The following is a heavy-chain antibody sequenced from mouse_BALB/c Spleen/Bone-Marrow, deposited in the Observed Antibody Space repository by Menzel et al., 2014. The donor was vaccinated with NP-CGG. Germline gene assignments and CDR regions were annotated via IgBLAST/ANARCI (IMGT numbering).Heavy chain of an antibody. J-gene: IGHJ1*01. V-gene: IGHV1-69*02. CDR1: GYTFTSYW. Sequence: VQLQESGAELVRPGASVKLSCKASGYTFTSYWINWVKQRPGQGLEWIGNIYSSDSYTNYNQKFKDKATLTVDKSSSTAYMQLSSPTSEDPAVYYCTRYYGSSHWYFDVWGAGTTVTVSS. CDR2: IYSSDSYT. CDR3: TRYYGSSHWYFDV. D-gene: IGHD1-1*01.